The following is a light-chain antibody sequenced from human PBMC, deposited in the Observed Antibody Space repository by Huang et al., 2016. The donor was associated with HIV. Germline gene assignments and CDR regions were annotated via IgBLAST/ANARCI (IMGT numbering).Light chain of an antibody. V-gene: IGKV3-11*01. Sequence: EIVLTQSPATLSLSPGDRATLSCRASQRIGNFLAWYQQKPGQVPRLLIYDTSNRATGIPARFSGSGSGTDFTLTISSLEPEDFAVYYCQQRVSGLTFGGGTKVEVK. CDR2: DTS. CDR3: QQRVSGLT. CDR1: QRIGNF. J-gene: IGKJ4*01.